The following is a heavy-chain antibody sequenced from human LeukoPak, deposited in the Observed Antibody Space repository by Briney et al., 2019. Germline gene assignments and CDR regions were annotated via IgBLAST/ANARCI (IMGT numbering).Heavy chain of an antibody. J-gene: IGHJ4*02. CDR2: IRSKAYGGTT. CDR3: TRGSGWSDY. D-gene: IGHD6-19*01. V-gene: IGHV3-49*04. CDR1: GFIVSTTY. Sequence: GGSLRLSCAASGFIVSTTYMSWVRQAPGKGLEWVGFIRSKAYGGTTEYAASVKGRFTISRDDSKSIAYLQMNSLKTEDTAVYYCTRGSGWSDYWGQGTLVTVSS.